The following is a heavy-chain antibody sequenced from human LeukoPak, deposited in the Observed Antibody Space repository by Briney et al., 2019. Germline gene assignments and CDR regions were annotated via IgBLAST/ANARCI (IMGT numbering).Heavy chain of an antibody. V-gene: IGHV3-20*04. J-gene: IGHJ4*02. CDR3: AKDRGDYPPYFDH. CDR1: GFTFDDYG. D-gene: IGHD2-21*02. Sequence: GGSLRLSCAASGFTFDDYGMSWVRQAPGKGLEWVSGINWNGGSTGYADSVKGRFTISRDNSKNMVYLQMNNLQTEDTSIYYCAKDRGDYPPYFDHWGQGTLVTVSS. CDR2: INWNGGST.